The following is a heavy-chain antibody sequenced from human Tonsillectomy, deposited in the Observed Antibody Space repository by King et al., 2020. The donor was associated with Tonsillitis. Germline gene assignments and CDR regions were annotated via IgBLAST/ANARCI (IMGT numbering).Heavy chain of an antibody. CDR1: GYTFSSYW. V-gene: IGHV5-51*01. J-gene: IGHJ3*02. D-gene: IGHD5-18*01. CDR2: IHPGDSDI. CDR3: ARTGGGYTYYGVFDI. Sequence: VQLVESGAEVKKPGESLKISCKGSGYTFSSYWIGWVRQMPGKGLEWMGIIHPGDSDIRYSPSLQGQVTISADKSISTAYLQWSSLKASDIAMYYCARTGGGYTYYGVFDIWGQGTMVTVSS.